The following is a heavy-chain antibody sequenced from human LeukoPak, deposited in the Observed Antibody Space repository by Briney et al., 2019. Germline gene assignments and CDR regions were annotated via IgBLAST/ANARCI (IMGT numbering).Heavy chain of an antibody. CDR2: IYTSGGT. V-gene: IGHV4-4*07. Sequence: SETLSLTCTVSAGSISSYYWNWIRQPAGKGLEWIGRIYTSGGTNYNPSLKSRVNMSVDTSKSQFSLKLTSMTAADTAIYFCARGGYGDYGRNAYDIWGQGTMVTVSS. J-gene: IGHJ3*02. CDR1: AGSISSYY. D-gene: IGHD4-17*01. CDR3: ARGGYGDYGRNAYDI.